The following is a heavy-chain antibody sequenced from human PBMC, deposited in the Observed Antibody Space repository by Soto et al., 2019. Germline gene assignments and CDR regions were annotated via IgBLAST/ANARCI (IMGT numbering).Heavy chain of an antibody. V-gene: IGHV1-18*01. J-gene: IGHJ3*02. CDR2: ISAYNGNT. D-gene: IGHD3-22*01. CDR1: GYTFTSYG. Sequence: ASVKVSCKASGYTFTSYGISWVRQAPGQGLEWMGWISAYNGNTNYARKLQGRVTMTTDTSTSTAYMELRSLRSDDTAVYYCARDGRYYDSSGYFNDAFDIWGQGTMVTVSS. CDR3: ARDGRYYDSSGYFNDAFDI.